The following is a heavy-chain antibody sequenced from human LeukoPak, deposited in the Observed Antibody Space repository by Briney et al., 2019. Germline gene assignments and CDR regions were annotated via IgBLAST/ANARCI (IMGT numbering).Heavy chain of an antibody. CDR2: IYYSGST. CDR1: GGSISSSSHY. D-gene: IGHD3-10*01. Sequence: PSETLSLTCTVSGGSISSSSHYWGWIRQPPGKGLERIGSIYYSGSTYYNPSLKSRVTISVDTSKNQFSLKLSSVTAADTAVYYCASFKITMVRGVIGDWGQGTLVTVSS. J-gene: IGHJ4*02. CDR3: ASFKITMVRGVIGD. V-gene: IGHV4-39*01.